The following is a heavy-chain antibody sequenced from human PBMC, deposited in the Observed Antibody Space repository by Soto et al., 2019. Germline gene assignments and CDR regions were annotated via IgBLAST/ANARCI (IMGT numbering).Heavy chain of an antibody. J-gene: IGHJ5*02. CDR2: IYPGDSET. CDR3: ARRKDSSSSEFDP. V-gene: IGHV5-51*01. Sequence: GGSLRLSCKGSGYSFTSYWIGWVRQMPGKGLEWMGIIYPGDSETRYSPSFQGQVTISADKSISTAYLQWSSLKASDTAMYYCARRKDSSSSEFDPWGQGTLVTVSS. D-gene: IGHD6-6*01. CDR1: GYSFTSYW.